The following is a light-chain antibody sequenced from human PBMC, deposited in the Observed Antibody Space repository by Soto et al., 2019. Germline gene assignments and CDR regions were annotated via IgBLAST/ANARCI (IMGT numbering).Light chain of an antibody. CDR1: QGISNY. V-gene: IGKV1-27*01. CDR3: QKYNSAPRT. J-gene: IGKJ1*01. Sequence: DIQMTQSPSSLSASVGDRVTITCRASQGISNYLAWYQQKPGKVPKLLIYAPSTLQSGVPSRFSGSASGTDFTLTISSLQPEDVATYYCQKYNSAPRTFGQGTKVEIK. CDR2: APS.